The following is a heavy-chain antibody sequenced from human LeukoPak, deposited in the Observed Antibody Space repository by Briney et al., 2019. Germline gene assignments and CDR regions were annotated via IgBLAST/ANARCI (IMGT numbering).Heavy chain of an antibody. V-gene: IGHV3-30*18. CDR1: GFTFSSHD. D-gene: IGHD3-9*01. CDR2: ISYDGSKQ. J-gene: IGHJ4*02. Sequence: GGSLRLSCAASGFTFSSHDMHWVRQAPGKGLEWVAAISYDGSKQLYADSVKGRFTISRDNSKNTLNLQMNSRRDEDTAVYYCAKDGARYLLTYYFEYWGQGTLVTVFS. CDR3: AKDGARYLLTYYFEY.